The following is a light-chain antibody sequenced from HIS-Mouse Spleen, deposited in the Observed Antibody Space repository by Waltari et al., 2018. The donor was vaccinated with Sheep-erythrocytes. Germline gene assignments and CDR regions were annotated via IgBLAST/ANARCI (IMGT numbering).Light chain of an antibody. CDR2: QDS. Sequence: SYELTQPPSVSVSPGQTASITCSGDKLGDKYACWYQQKPGQSPGLGIYQDSKRPSGVPERFSGFNSGNTATLTISGTQAMDEADYYCQAWDSSTGVVFGGGTKLTVL. J-gene: IGLJ2*01. V-gene: IGLV3-1*01. CDR1: KLGDKY. CDR3: QAWDSSTGVV.